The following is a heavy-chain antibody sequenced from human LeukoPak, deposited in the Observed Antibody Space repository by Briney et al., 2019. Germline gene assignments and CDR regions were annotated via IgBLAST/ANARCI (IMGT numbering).Heavy chain of an antibody. CDR2: IGTAGDT. Sequence: RGSLRLSCAASGFTLSNYDMHWARQATGKGLEWVSGIGTAGDTYYPDSVKGRFTVSRENAKNALYLQINSLSAGDTAVYYCARGLYGGEPVAWGQGTLVTVSS. CDR1: GFTLSNYD. V-gene: IGHV3-13*01. CDR3: ARGLYGGEPVA. D-gene: IGHD4-23*01. J-gene: IGHJ5*02.